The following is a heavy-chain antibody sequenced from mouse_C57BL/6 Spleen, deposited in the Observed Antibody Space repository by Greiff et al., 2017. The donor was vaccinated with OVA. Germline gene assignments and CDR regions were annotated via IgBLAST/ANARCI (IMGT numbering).Heavy chain of an antibody. Sequence: EVQLVESGGGLVKPGGSLKLSCAASGFTFSDYGMHWVRQAPEKGLEWVAYISSGSSTIYYADTVKGRFTISRDNAKNTLFLQMTSLRSEDTATYDYSWRSYGSRRGMDYWGQGTSVTVSS. CDR2: ISSGSSTI. J-gene: IGHJ4*01. CDR1: GFTFSDYG. V-gene: IGHV5-17*01. CDR3: SWRSYGSRRGMDY. D-gene: IGHD1-1*01.